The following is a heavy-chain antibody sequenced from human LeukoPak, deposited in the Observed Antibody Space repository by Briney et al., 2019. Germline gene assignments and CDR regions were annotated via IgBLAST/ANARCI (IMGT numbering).Heavy chain of an antibody. CDR3: ARAFIPYGDYDPNWFDP. D-gene: IGHD4-17*01. J-gene: IGHJ5*02. CDR1: GYTFTSYG. V-gene: IGHV1-18*01. Sequence: ASVTVSCKASGYTFTSYGISWVRQAPGQGLEWMGWISAYNGNTNYAQKLQGRVTITTDTSTSTAYMELRSLRSDDTAVYYCARAFIPYGDYDPNWFDPWGQGTLVTVSS. CDR2: ISAYNGNT.